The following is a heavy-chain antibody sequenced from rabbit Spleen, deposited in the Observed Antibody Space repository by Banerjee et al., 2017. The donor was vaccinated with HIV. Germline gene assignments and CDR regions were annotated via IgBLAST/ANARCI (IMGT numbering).Heavy chain of an antibody. J-gene: IGHJ3*01. CDR2: IYTGSGST. Sequence: QSLEESGGGLVQPEGSLTLTCTASGFSFSSSYYMCWVRQAPGKGLEWIGCIYTGSGSTYYASWAKGRFTISKTSSTTVTLQMTSLTAADTATYFCARSGTSGYFRLDLWGPGTLVTVS. V-gene: IGHV1S40*01. CDR3: ARSGTSGYFRLDL. CDR1: GFSFSSSYY. D-gene: IGHD1-1*01.